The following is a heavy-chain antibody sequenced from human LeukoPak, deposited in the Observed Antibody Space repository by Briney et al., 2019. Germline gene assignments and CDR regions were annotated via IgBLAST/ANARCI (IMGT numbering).Heavy chain of an antibody. D-gene: IGHD4-23*01. V-gene: IGHV4-39*07. CDR3: ARLEDYGGNPNRGLPYIDY. CDR1: GDSISSSSEY. Sequence: PSETLSLTCSVSGDSISSSSEYWGRVRQPRGKGLEWIGSIYYSGSTYYHPSRKSQITITVDTFKHPFSLKLNPVTPADTAVYYCARLEDYGGNPNRGLPYIDYWGQGTLVTVSS. J-gene: IGHJ4*02. CDR2: IYYSGST.